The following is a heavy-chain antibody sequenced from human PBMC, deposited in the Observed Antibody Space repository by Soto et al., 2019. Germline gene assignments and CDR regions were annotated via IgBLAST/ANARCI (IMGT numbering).Heavy chain of an antibody. D-gene: IGHD1-7*01. J-gene: IGHJ4*02. CDR3: ARNILGGTTDY. CDR2: INAGKGDT. Sequence: ASVKVSCKASGYTFTNHAIHWVRQAPGQGLEWMGWINAGKGDTKYPQRFQGRVTITRGTSASTAYMELSSLRSEDTAVYYCARNILGGTTDYWGPGTLVTVSS. CDR1: GYTFTNHA. V-gene: IGHV1-3*01.